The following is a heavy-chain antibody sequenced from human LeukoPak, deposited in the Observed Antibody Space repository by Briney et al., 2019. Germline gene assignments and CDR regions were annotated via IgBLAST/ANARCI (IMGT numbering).Heavy chain of an antibody. CDR2: IIPILGIA. J-gene: IGHJ4*02. CDR1: GGTFSSYA. Sequence: SVKVPCKASGGTFSSYAISWVRQAPGQGLEWMGRIIPILGIANYAQKFQGRVTITADKSTSTAYMELSSLRSEDTAVYYCATAEIMVRGVMMYYFDYWGQGTLVTVSS. V-gene: IGHV1-69*04. D-gene: IGHD3-10*01. CDR3: ATAEIMVRGVMMYYFDY.